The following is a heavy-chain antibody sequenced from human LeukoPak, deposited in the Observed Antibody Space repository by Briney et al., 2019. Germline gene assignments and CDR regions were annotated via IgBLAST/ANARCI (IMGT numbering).Heavy chain of an antibody. Sequence: GGSLRLSCAASGFTFSSYRMSWVRQAPGNGLEWVANIKQDGSEKYYVDSVKGRFTISRDNAKNSLYLQMNSLRAEDTAVYYCARVSTGVCDYWGQGTLVTVSS. CDR3: ARVSTGVCDY. J-gene: IGHJ4*02. CDR1: GFTFSSYR. CDR2: IKQDGSEK. D-gene: IGHD2-8*01. V-gene: IGHV3-7*03.